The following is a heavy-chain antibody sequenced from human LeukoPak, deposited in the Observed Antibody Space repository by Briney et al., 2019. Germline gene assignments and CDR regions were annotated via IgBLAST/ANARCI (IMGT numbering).Heavy chain of an antibody. CDR1: GYSFTSYW. CDR3: ARRGSSSWYEPDYFDY. V-gene: IGHV5-51*01. D-gene: IGHD6-13*01. Sequence: GESLKISCKGSGYSFTSYWIGWVRQMPGKGLEWMGIIYPGDSDTRYSPSFQGQVTISADKSISTAYLQWSSLKASDTAMYYCARRGSSSWYEPDYFDYWGQGTLVTVSS. J-gene: IGHJ4*02. CDR2: IYPGDSDT.